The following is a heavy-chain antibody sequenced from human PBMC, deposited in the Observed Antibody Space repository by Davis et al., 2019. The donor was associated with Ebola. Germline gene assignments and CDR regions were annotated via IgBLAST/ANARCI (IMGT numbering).Heavy chain of an antibody. CDR1: GYTFTSYD. D-gene: IGHD2-15*01. CDR2: MNPNSGNT. CDR3: AREFTQDIVVVVAAGGNWFDP. V-gene: IGHV1-8*01. J-gene: IGHJ5*02. Sequence: AASVKVSCKASGYTFTSYDINWVRQATGQGLEGMGWMNPNSGNTGYAQKFQGRVTMTRNTSISTAYMELSSLRSEDTAVYYCAREFTQDIVVVVAAGGNWFDPWGQGTLVTVSS.